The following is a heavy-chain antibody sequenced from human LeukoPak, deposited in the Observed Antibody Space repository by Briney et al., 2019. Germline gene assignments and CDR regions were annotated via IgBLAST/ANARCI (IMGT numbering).Heavy chain of an antibody. J-gene: IGHJ3*02. V-gene: IGHV3-33*01. CDR1: GFPFSSYG. Sequence: PGGSLRLSCAASGFPFSSYGMHWVRQAPGKGLEWVALIWYDGSNKYYADSVKGRFTISRDNSNNTLYLQMNSLRAEDTAVYYCARDPSEEISGWSTRLAFDIWGQGTAVTVSS. CDR2: IWYDGSNK. CDR3: ARDPSEEISGWSTRLAFDI. D-gene: IGHD2-15*01.